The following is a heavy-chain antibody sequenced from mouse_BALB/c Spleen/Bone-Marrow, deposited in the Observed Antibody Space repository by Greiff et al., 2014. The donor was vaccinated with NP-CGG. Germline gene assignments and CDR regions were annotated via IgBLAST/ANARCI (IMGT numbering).Heavy chain of an antibody. CDR1: GFTFTDYY. CDR3: ARDKNYGSYWYFDV. V-gene: IGHV7-3*02. D-gene: IGHD2-1*01. Sequence: VQLKESGGGLVQPGGSLRLSCAPSGFTFTDYYMSWVRQPPGKALEWLGFIRNKANGYTTEYSASVKVRFTISRDNAQSILNLQMNTLRAEDSATYYCARDKNYGSYWYFDVWGAGTTVTVSS. J-gene: IGHJ1*01. CDR2: IRNKANGYTT.